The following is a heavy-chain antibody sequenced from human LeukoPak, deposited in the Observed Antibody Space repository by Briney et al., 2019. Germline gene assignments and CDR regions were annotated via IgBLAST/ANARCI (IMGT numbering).Heavy chain of an antibody. V-gene: IGHV4-34*01. CDR2: IYHSGST. J-gene: IGHJ4*02. CDR3: ARDEGDY. Sequence: SETLSLTCAVYGGSFSGYYWSWIRQPPGKGLEWIGSIYHSGSTYYNPSLKSRVTISVDTSKNQFSLKLSSVTAADTAVYYCARDEGDYWGQGTLVTVSS. CDR1: GGSFSGYY.